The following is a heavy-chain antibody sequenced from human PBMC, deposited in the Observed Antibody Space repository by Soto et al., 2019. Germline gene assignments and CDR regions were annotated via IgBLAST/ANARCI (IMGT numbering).Heavy chain of an antibody. CDR3: ARGGGGYAPHVDS. Sequence: SETLSLTCHVSGGSISGHFWSWIRQPPGKGLEWIGYMYSSGSTNYNTSLKSRVTISVDTSKNQFSLKLTSVTAADTAVYFCARGGGGYAPHVDSWGQGTLVTVSS. CDR1: GGSISGHF. CDR2: MYSSGST. V-gene: IGHV4-59*11. J-gene: IGHJ4*02. D-gene: IGHD5-12*01.